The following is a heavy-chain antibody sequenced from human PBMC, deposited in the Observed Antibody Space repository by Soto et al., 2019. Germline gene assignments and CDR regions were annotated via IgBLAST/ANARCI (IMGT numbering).Heavy chain of an antibody. V-gene: IGHV4-38-2*02. CDR3: ARDSWGSWNYDGPFDY. D-gene: IGHD1-7*01. J-gene: IGHJ4*02. CDR2: IYHSGST. Sequence: PSETLSLTCAVSGYSISSGYYWGWIRQPPGKGLEWIGSIYHSGSTYYNPSLKSRVTISVDTSKNQFSLKLSSVTAADTAVYYCARDSWGSWNYDGPFDYWGQGTLVTVS. CDR1: GYSISSGYY.